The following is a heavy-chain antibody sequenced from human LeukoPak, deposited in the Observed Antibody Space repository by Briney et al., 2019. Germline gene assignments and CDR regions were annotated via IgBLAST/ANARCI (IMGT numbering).Heavy chain of an antibody. D-gene: IGHD6-19*01. J-gene: IGHJ1*01. CDR1: GFTFNDYA. CDR2: ISWDSGNT. CDR3: AKGPGAAVAKRYIQH. Sequence: GGSLRLSCAASGFTFNDYAMHWVRQAPGKGLEWVSLISWDSGNTYYSDSVKGRFTISRDNSKNSLSLQMNSLRAEDTALYYCAKGPGAAVAKRYIQHWGQGTLVTVSS. V-gene: IGHV3-43D*03.